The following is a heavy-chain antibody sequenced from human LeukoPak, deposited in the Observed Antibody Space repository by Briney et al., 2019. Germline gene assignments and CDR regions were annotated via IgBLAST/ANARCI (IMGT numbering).Heavy chain of an antibody. CDR3: ARLIHYDSSSYLDY. CDR2: TNHGGST. V-gene: IGHV4-34*01. D-gene: IGHD3-22*01. J-gene: IGHJ4*02. Sequence: SETLSLTCAVYGGSFSSYYWSWIRQPPGKGLEWIGKTNHGGSTNYNPSLKSRVTISVDMSKNQFSLKLTSVTAADTAVYYCARLIHYDSSSYLDYWGQGSLVTVSS. CDR1: GGSFSSYY.